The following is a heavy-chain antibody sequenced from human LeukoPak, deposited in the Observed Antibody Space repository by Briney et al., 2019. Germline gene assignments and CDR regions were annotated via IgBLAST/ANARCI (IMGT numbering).Heavy chain of an antibody. Sequence: PGGSLRLSCAASGFTFSDYYMSWIRQAPGKGLEWVSYISSSGSTIYYADSVKGRFTISRDNAKNSLYLQMNSLRAEDTAVYYCARVDHSSSWPLDYWGQGTLVTVSS. CDR3: ARVDHSSSWPLDY. CDR1: GFTFSDYY. J-gene: IGHJ4*02. D-gene: IGHD6-13*01. CDR2: ISSSGSTI. V-gene: IGHV3-11*04.